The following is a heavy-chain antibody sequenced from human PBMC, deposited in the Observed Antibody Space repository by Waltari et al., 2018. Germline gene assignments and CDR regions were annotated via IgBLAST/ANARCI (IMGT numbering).Heavy chain of an antibody. CDR1: GGTFSSYA. Sequence: QVQLVQSGAEVKKPGSSVKVSCKASGGTFSSYAISWVRQAPGQGLEWMGRAAPYLGIANAATRFQGRVTITADKSTSTAYMELSSLRAEDTAVYYCARSTTSSSWPYYYYYGMDVWGQGTTVTVSS. D-gene: IGHD6-13*01. V-gene: IGHV1-69*09. J-gene: IGHJ6*02. CDR3: ARSTTSSSWPYYYYYGMDV. CDR2: AAPYLGIA.